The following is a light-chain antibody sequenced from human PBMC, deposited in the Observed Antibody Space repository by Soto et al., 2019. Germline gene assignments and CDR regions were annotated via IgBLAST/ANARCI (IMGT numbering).Light chain of an antibody. J-gene: IGKJ1*01. Sequence: DIQMTQSPSSLSPSVGDRVTITCRASQDISTYLNWYQQKPGKAPKLLIYAASSLQSGVPSRFSGSGSETDFTLTISSLQPDDFATYYCQHYDSYSWTFGQGTKVDIK. V-gene: IGKV1-39*01. CDR3: QHYDSYSWT. CDR1: QDISTY. CDR2: AAS.